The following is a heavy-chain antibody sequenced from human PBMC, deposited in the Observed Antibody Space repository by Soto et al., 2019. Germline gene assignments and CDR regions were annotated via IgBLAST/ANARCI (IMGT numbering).Heavy chain of an antibody. CDR2: IHPGDSAT. Sequence: EVQLVQSGAEVQKPGESLKISCKGSGYSFTSYWIGWVRQMPWKGLVWMGIIHPGDSATRYSPSFQGQVTISADKSISTACLKWSSLKASATAMYYCARRIVVVVAAPPGAWCWFAPWGQGTLVTFSS. D-gene: IGHD2-15*01. V-gene: IGHV5-51*01. J-gene: IGHJ5*01. CDR3: ARRIVVVVAAPPGAWCWFAP. CDR1: GYSFTSYW.